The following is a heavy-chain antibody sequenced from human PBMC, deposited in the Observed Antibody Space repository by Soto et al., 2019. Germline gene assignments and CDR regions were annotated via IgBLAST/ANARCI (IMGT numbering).Heavy chain of an antibody. CDR1: GYAFTTYG. D-gene: IGHD1-1*01. CDR2: ISAHKGNT. Sequence: QVHLVQSGAEVKKPGASVKVSCQGSGYAFTTYGITWVRQAPGQGLEWMGWISAHKGNTNYAQKLQGRVTVTRDTSKSTAYMELRSLRYDHTAVYYCARGRYGDYWGQGALVTVSS. CDR3: ARGRYGDY. J-gene: IGHJ4*02. V-gene: IGHV1-18*01.